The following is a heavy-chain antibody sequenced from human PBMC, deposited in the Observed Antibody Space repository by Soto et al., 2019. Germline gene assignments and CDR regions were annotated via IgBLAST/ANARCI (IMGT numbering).Heavy chain of an antibody. CDR1: GGSISSDNW. CDR3: ARMPYSYYAMDV. J-gene: IGHJ6*02. Sequence: SETLSLTYAVFGGSISSDNWWSWVRQPPGKGLELIGEIHHSGSSNYNPSLKSRVIISRDTSMNQLFLKMNSVTAADTAVYYCARMPYSYYAMDVWGQGTTVTVSS. V-gene: IGHV4-4*02. CDR2: IHHSGSS. D-gene: IGHD2-2*01.